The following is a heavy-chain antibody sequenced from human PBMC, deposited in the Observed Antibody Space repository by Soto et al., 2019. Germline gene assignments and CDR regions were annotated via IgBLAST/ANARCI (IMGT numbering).Heavy chain of an antibody. Sequence: SETLSLTCAVSCGSISSGGYSWSWIRQPPGKGLEWIGYIYHSGSTYYNPSLKSRVTISVDRSKNQFSLKLSSVTAADTAVYYCASSKLPVRYYDFWSGSYGMDVWGQGTTVTVSS. V-gene: IGHV4-30-2*01. D-gene: IGHD3-3*01. J-gene: IGHJ6*02. CDR3: ASSKLPVRYYDFWSGSYGMDV. CDR2: IYHSGST. CDR1: CGSISSGGYS.